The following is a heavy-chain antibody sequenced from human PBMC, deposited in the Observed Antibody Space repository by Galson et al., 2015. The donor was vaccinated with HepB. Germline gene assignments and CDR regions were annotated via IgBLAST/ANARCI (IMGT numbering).Heavy chain of an antibody. CDR2: INPYTGNT. CDR1: GYTFNTYG. CDR3: ARDLSPEGYDNWFDP. V-gene: IGHV1-18*01. Sequence: KVSCKAAGYTFNTYGISWVRQAPGQGLEWMGWINPYTGNTYYAQKVQGRVTMTTDTSTSTAYMELRSLRSDDTAVYYCARDLSPEGYDNWFDPWGQGAQVTVTA. D-gene: IGHD5-12*01. J-gene: IGHJ5*02.